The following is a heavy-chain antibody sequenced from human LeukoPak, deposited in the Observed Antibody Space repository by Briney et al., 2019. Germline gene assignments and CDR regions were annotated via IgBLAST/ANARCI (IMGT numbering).Heavy chain of an antibody. CDR3: AREAATFEEGFDY. Sequence: SETLSLTCTVSGGSISSYYWSWIRQPPGKGLEWIGYIYYSGSTNYNPSLTSRVTISVDTTKNQFSLKLSSVTAADTAVYYCAREAATFEEGFDYWGQGTLVTVSS. V-gene: IGHV4-59*01. J-gene: IGHJ4*02. D-gene: IGHD3-16*01. CDR1: GGSISSYY. CDR2: IYYSGST.